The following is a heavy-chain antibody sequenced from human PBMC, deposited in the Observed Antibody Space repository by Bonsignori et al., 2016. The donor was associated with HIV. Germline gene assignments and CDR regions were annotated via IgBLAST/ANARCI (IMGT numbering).Heavy chain of an antibody. J-gene: IGHJ5*02. D-gene: IGHD3-10*01. CDR1: GGSFSGFF. CDR3: ARGRNITIVRGLPNGRNWFDP. V-gene: IGHV4-34*01. CDR2: YNHSGSI. Sequence: QVQLQQWGAGLLKPSGTLSLTCAVSGGSFSGFFWSWIRQPPRKGIGVDWGKYNHSGSINYNPSLKSRVTISVDTSQNDFSLNLTSVTTADTAVYYCARGRNITIVRGLPNGRNWFDPWGQGTRRSPSP.